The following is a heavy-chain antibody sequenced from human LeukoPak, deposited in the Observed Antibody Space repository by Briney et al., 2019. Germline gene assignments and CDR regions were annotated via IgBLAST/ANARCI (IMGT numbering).Heavy chain of an antibody. CDR1: GYTFTDYY. V-gene: IGHV1-2*02. CDR2: INPNSGGT. Sequence: ASVKVSCKASGYTFTDYYMHWVRQAPGQGLEWMGWINPNSGGTNYAQKFQGRVTMTRHTYISTAYMELSRLRSDDTAVYYCARVTLEQWLAFDYWGQGTLVTVSS. D-gene: IGHD6-19*01. CDR3: ARVTLEQWLAFDY. J-gene: IGHJ4*02.